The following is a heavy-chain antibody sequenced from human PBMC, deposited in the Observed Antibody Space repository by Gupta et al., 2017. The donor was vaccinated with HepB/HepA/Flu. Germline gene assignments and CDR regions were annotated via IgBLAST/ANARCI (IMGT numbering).Heavy chain of an antibody. D-gene: IGHD5-18*01. V-gene: IGHV3-30*18. J-gene: IGHJ4*02. CDR2: ISYDGSNK. CDR3: AKDPIQRWLPSYYFDY. CDR1: GFTFSSYG. Sequence: QVQLVESGGGVVQPGRSLRLYCAASGFTFSSYGMHWVRQAPGKGLEWVAVISYDGSNKYYADSVKGRFTISRDNSKNTLYLQMNSLRAEDTAVYYCAKDPIQRWLPSYYFDYWGQGTLVTVSS.